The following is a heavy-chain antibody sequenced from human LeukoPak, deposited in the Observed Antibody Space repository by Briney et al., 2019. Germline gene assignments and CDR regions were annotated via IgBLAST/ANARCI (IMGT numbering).Heavy chain of an antibody. CDR3: VRQGGYDTSGYYDHYGMDV. CDR2: IYPDDSDT. J-gene: IGHJ6*02. V-gene: IGHV5-51*01. D-gene: IGHD3-22*01. Sequence: GESLKISCKGSGFTFTNYWIGWVRQRPGKGLEWMGIIYPDDSDTRYSPSLQGQVTISADNTISTAYMQWSSLKASDTAMYYCVRQGGYDTSGYYDHYGMDVWGQGTTVTVSS. CDR1: GFTFTNYW.